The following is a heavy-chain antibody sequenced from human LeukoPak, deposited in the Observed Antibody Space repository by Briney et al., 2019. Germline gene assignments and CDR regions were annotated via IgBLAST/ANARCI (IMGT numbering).Heavy chain of an antibody. CDR2: IRYDGSNK. V-gene: IGHV3-30*02. D-gene: IGHD3-10*01. Sequence: GGSLRLSCAASGFTVSSNYMSWVRQAPGKGLEWVAFIRYDGSNKYYADSVKGRFTISRDNSKNTLYLQMNSLRAEDTAVYYCAKDRGGIWFGVFDPWGQGTLVTVSS. CDR3: AKDRGGIWFGVFDP. CDR1: GFTVSSNY. J-gene: IGHJ5*02.